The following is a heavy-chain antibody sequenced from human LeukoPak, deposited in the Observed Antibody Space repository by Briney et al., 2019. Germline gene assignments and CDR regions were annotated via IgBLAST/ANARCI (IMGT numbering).Heavy chain of an antibody. CDR3: AKSNRYCDSASCYEAFDI. CDR2: IYYIGSP. CDR1: VASIRICS. D-gene: IGHD2-2*01. V-gene: IGHV4-59*01. J-gene: IGHJ3*02. Sequence: SETLSLTCTVSVASIRICSWSCIPHPPGQALEWIGYIYYIGSPNYNPSLKSRVTMSVDASKNQFSLKVGSVTAADTGVYYCAKSNRYCDSASCYEAFDIWGQGTMVTVSS.